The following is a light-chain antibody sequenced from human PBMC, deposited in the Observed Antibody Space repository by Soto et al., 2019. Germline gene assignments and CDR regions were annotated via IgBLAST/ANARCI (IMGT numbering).Light chain of an antibody. CDR2: RNN. V-gene: IGLV1-40*01. Sequence: QSVLTQPPSVSGAPGQRVTISCTGTSSNIGAGYDVHWYQRLPGTAPKVLIYRNNNRPSGVPDRFSASKSGTSASLAIIGLQPEDEADYYCQSYDSRLSGYVFGTGTKVTVL. J-gene: IGLJ1*01. CDR1: SSNIGAGYD. CDR3: QSYDSRLSGYV.